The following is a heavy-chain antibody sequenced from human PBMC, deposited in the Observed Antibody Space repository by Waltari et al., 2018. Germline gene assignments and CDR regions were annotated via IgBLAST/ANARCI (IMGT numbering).Heavy chain of an antibody. D-gene: IGHD3-10*01. J-gene: IGHJ6*02. V-gene: IGHV3-66*01. Sequence: EVEVVESGGALVQPGGSLRLSCAASGFTVTNSYMTWVRQAPGKGLEWVAVIMSDDRTYYADSIKGRFTISRDISKNTRYLRMNSLRVEDTAVYNCASRLVRGVKDVMDVRGQGTTVTVSS. CDR2: IMSDDRT. CDR1: GFTVTNSY. CDR3: ASRLVRGVKDVMDV.